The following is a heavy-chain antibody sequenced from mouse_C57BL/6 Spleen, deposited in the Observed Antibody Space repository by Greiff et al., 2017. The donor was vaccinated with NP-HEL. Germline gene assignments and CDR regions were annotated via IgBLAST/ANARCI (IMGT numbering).Heavy chain of an antibody. CDR1: GYTFTSYW. CDR2: IDPSDSYT. Sequence: VQLQQSGAELVMPGASVKLSCKASGYTFTSYWMHWVKQRPGQGLEWIGEIDPSDSYTNYNQKFKGKSTLTVDKSSSTAYMQLSSLTSEDSAVYYCLIYYEYDVFAYWGQGTLVTVSA. D-gene: IGHD2-4*01. CDR3: LIYYEYDVFAY. V-gene: IGHV1-69*01. J-gene: IGHJ3*01.